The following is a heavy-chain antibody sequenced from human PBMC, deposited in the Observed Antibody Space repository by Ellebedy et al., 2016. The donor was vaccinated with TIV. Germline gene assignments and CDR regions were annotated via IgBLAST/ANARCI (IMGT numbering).Heavy chain of an antibody. CDR3: ARGPDSPLWGMDV. Sequence: SVKVSXKASRGTFSSYAISWVRQAPGQGLEWMGGIIPIFGTANYAQKFQGRVTITADESTSTAYMELSSLRSEDTAVYYCARGPDSPLWGMDVWGQGTTVTVSS. V-gene: IGHV1-69*13. D-gene: IGHD2-21*02. J-gene: IGHJ6*02. CDR1: RGTFSSYA. CDR2: IIPIFGTA.